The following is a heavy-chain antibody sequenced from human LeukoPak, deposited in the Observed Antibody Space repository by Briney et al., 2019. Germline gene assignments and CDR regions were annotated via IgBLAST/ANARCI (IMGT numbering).Heavy chain of an antibody. D-gene: IGHD2-2*01. Sequence: GGSLRLSCAASGFTFSSYSMNWVRQAPGKGLEWVSSISSSSSYIYYADSVKGRFTISRDNAKNSLYLQMNSLRAEDTAVYYCAREDVYIVVVPARYYYMDVWGKGTTVTVSS. CDR3: AREDVYIVVVPARYYYMDV. J-gene: IGHJ6*03. CDR1: GFTFSSYS. CDR2: ISSSSSYI. V-gene: IGHV3-21*01.